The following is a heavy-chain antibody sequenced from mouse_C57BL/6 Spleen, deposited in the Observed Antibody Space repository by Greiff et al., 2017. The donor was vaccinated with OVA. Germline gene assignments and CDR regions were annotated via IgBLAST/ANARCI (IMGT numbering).Heavy chain of an antibody. CDR2: IHPNSGST. V-gene: IGHV1-64*01. J-gene: IGHJ3*01. CDR3: ARAAWLAY. Sequence: QVQLKQPGAELVKPGASVKLSCKASGYTFTSYWMHWVKQRPGQGLEWIGMIHPNSGSTNYNEKFKSKATLTVDKSSSTAYMQLSSLTSEDAAVYYCARAAWLAYWGEGALVTVSA. CDR1: GYTFTSYW.